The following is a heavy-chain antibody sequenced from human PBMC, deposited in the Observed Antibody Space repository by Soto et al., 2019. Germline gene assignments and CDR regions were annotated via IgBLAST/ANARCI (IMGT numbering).Heavy chain of an antibody. D-gene: IGHD6-19*01. Sequence: SETLSLTCIVSGGSIRGSYWSWIRQSPGKGLEWLGYAYYTGSTNYSPSLRSRVSISVDTSKNEFSLRLSSVTAADTAVYFCARSVAVPGAHIDYWGQGTQVTVSS. V-gene: IGHV4-59*01. J-gene: IGHJ4*02. CDR2: AYYTGST. CDR3: ARSVAVPGAHIDY. CDR1: GGSIRGSY.